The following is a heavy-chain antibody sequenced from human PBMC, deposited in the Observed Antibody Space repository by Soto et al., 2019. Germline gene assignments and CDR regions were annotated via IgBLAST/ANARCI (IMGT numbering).Heavy chain of an antibody. CDR2: IYYSGST. CDR3: ARLLRWYDAFDI. V-gene: IGHV4-39*01. D-gene: IGHD2-15*01. J-gene: IGHJ3*02. Sequence: SETLSLTCTVSGGSISSSSYYWGWIRQPPGKGLEWIGSIYYSGSTYYNPSLKSRVTISVDTSKNQFSLKLSSVTAADTAVYYCARLLRWYDAFDIWGQGTMVTVSS. CDR1: GGSISSSSYY.